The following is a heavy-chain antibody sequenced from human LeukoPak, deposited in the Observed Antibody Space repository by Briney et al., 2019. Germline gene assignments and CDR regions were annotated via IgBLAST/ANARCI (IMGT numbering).Heavy chain of an antibody. CDR3: AKGQFDWSY. V-gene: IGHV3-30*02. CDR2: IRYDGSNK. J-gene: IGHJ4*02. CDR1: GFTFSDYY. D-gene: IGHD3-9*01. Sequence: GGSLRLSCAASGFTFSDYYMSWLRKAPGKGLEWVAFIRYDGSNKYYADSVKGRFTISRDNSKNTLYLQMNSLRAEDTAVYYCAKGQFDWSYWGQGTLVTVSS.